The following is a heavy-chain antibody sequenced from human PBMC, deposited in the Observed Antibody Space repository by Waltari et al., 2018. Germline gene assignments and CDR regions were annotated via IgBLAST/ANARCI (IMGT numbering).Heavy chain of an antibody. D-gene: IGHD3-3*01. Sequence: QVQLVESGGGVVQPGRSLRLSCAVSGFTISNYGMHWVRQAPGKGLEWVAGISYDGSNKYYADSVKGRFTISRDNSKNMLYLQMNSLRAEDTAVYYCAKDHSRAGVLVFGVVIDQYYGMDVWGQGTTVTVSS. CDR3: AKDHSRAGVLVFGVVIDQYYGMDV. V-gene: IGHV3-30*18. CDR1: GFTISNYG. J-gene: IGHJ6*02. CDR2: ISYDGSNK.